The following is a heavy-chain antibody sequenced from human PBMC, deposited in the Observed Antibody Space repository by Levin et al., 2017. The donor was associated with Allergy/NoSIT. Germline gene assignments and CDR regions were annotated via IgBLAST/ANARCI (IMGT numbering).Heavy chain of an antibody. J-gene: IGHJ4*02. D-gene: IGHD5-18*01. CDR3: ARSSPGGFSYGHHFDY. CDR1: GFSLTPSAMC. CDR2: IDWDDDK. Sequence: SGPTLVKPTQTLTLTCTFSGFSLTPSAMCVSWIRQPPGKALEWLARIDWDDDKYYSTSLKTRLSISKDTSKTQVVLTMTNMDPVDTATYYCARSSPGGFSYGHHFDYWGQGTLVAVSS. V-gene: IGHV2-70*11.